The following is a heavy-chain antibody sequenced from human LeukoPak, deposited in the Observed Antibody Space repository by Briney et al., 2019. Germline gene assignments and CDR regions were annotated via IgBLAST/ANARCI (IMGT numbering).Heavy chain of an antibody. Sequence: PSETLCLTCTVSGGSISSYYWSWIRQPPGKGLEWIGYIYTSGSTNYNPSLKSRVTISVDTSKNQFSLKLSSVTAADTVVYYCAKLYSSSPGRFGFDPWGQGTLVTVSS. CDR2: IYTSGST. CDR1: GGSISSYY. V-gene: IGHV4-4*08. CDR3: AKLYSSSPGRFGFDP. J-gene: IGHJ5*02. D-gene: IGHD6-6*01.